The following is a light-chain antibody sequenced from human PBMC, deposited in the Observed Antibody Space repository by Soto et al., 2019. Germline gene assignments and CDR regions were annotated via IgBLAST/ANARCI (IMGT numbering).Light chain of an antibody. J-gene: IGKJ1*01. CDR1: QSVSSN. Sequence: EIVLTQSPATLSVSPGERATLSCRASQSVSSNLAWYQQQPGKAPRLLIYGASNTATGIPDRLSGSGSGTDFTLTIRRLEPEDSAVYYCQQYGSSGTFGQGTKVDIK. CDR2: GAS. V-gene: IGKV3-20*01. CDR3: QQYGSSGT.